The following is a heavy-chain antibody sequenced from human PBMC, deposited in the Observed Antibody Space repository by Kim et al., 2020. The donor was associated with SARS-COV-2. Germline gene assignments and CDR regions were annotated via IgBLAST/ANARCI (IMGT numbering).Heavy chain of an antibody. J-gene: IGHJ4*02. Sequence: GGSLRLSCAASGFTFSSYSMNWVRQAPGKGLEWVSSISSSSSYIYYADSVKGRFTISRDNAKNSLYLQMNSLRAEDTAVYYCASWAAAGTNPDYWGQGTLVTVSS. CDR3: ASWAAAGTNPDY. CDR2: ISSSSSYI. CDR1: GFTFSSYS. D-gene: IGHD6-13*01. V-gene: IGHV3-21*01.